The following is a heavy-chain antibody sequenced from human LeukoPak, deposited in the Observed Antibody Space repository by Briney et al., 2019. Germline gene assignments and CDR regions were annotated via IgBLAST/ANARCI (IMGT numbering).Heavy chain of an antibody. CDR2: IKWDGGST. CDR3: ARAAGSGYYFYMDV. Sequence: GGSLRLSCAASGFTFTAYAMSWFRQAPGKGLEWVSGIKWDGGSTGYADSVKGRFTISRDNAKNSLYLQMNSLRSEDTALYYCARAAGSGYYFYMDVWGKGTTVTVSS. V-gene: IGHV3-20*04. J-gene: IGHJ6*03. CDR1: GFTFTAYA.